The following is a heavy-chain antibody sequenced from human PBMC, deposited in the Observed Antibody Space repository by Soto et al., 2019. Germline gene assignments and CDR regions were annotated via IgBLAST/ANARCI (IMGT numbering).Heavy chain of an antibody. Sequence: ESGGGVVQPGRSLRLSCAASGFTFSSYGMHWVRQAPGKGLEWVAVIWYDGSNKYYADSVKGRFTISRDNSKNTLYLQMNSLRAEDTAVYYCARDPYQVVVAAMTFDYWGQGTLVTVSS. CDR3: ARDPYQVVVAAMTFDY. CDR2: IWYDGSNK. J-gene: IGHJ4*02. CDR1: GFTFSSYG. D-gene: IGHD2-15*01. V-gene: IGHV3-33*01.